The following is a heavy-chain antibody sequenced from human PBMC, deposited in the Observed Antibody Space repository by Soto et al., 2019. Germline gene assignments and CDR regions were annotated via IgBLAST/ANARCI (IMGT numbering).Heavy chain of an antibody. V-gene: IGHV3-30*18. D-gene: IGHD2-15*01. Sequence: QVQLVESGGGVVQPGRSLRLSCAASGFTFSSYGMHWVRQAPGKGLEWVAVISYDGSNKYYADSVKGRFTISRDNSKNTLYLQMNSLRAEDTAVYYCAKGKKVVVGVAAFDYWGQGTLVTVSS. CDR3: AKGKKVVVGVAAFDY. CDR1: GFTFSSYG. CDR2: ISYDGSNK. J-gene: IGHJ4*02.